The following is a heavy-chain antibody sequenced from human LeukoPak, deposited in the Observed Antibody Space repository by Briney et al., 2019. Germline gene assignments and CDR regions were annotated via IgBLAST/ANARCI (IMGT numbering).Heavy chain of an antibody. CDR3: ARDGYSSSWENWFDP. Sequence: GGSLRLSCAASGFTFSSYGMHWVRQAPGKGLEWVAVIWYDGSNKYYADSVKGRFTISRDNVNNMLYLHMNSLRAEDTAVYYCARDGYSSSWENWFDPWGQGTLVTVSS. CDR2: IWYDGSNK. CDR1: GFTFSSYG. J-gene: IGHJ5*02. V-gene: IGHV3-33*01. D-gene: IGHD6-13*01.